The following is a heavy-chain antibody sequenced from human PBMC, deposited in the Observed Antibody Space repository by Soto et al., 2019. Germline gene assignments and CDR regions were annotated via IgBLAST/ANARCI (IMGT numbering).Heavy chain of an antibody. CDR2: IYYTGST. CDR1: GGSMSSNY. Sequence: PSETLSLPGPVSGGSMSSNYWTWIRQSPGKGLEWIGYIYYTGSTKYNPSLKSRVTISLDTSKNKFSLRLTSVTSADTAVYYCARGGSSGDFFDYWGQGAQVTVSS. D-gene: IGHD4-17*01. V-gene: IGHV4-59*01. J-gene: IGHJ4*02. CDR3: ARGGSSGDFFDY.